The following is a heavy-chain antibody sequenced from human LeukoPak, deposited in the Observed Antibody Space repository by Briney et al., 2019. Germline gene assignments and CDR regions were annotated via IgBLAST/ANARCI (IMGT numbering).Heavy chain of an antibody. Sequence: PSGTLSLTCAVSTCSISSDFYWGWVRQPPGQGLEWVGSIYHDYTTYYNPSLRGRVTLSLDMSRKQFSLELTSVTAADTATYYCANADTEDFFDFWGQGKLVTVSS. CDR1: TCSISSDFY. V-gene: IGHV4-38-2*01. D-gene: IGHD2-8*01. CDR2: IYHDYTT. CDR3: ANADTEDFFDF. J-gene: IGHJ4*02.